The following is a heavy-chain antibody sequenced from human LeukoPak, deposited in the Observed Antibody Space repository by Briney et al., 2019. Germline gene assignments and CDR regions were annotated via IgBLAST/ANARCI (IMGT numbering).Heavy chain of an antibody. J-gene: IGHJ4*02. CDR3: ARASTGNDY. V-gene: IGHV3-72*01. CDR1: GFTFSDHY. D-gene: IGHD1-14*01. CDR2: IRNKANSYTT. Sequence: PGGSLRLSCAASGFTFSDHYMDWVRQAPGKRLEWVGRIRNKANSYTTEYAASVKGRFTISRDDSKNSLYLQMNSLKTEDTAVYYCARASTGNDYWGQGTLVTVSS.